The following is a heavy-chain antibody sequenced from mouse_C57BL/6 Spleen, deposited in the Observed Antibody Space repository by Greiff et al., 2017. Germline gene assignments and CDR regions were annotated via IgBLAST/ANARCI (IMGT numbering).Heavy chain of an antibody. CDR3: ARTSLLVSYYFDY. Sequence: EVQLQQSGPELVKPGASVKISCKASGYTFTDYYMNWVKQSHGKSLEWIGDINPNNGGTSYNQKFKGKATLTVDKSSSTAYMELRSLTSEDSAVYYCARTSLLVSYYFDYWGQGTTLTVSS. CDR2: INPNNGGT. D-gene: IGHD1-1*01. J-gene: IGHJ2*01. V-gene: IGHV1-26*01. CDR1: GYTFTDYY.